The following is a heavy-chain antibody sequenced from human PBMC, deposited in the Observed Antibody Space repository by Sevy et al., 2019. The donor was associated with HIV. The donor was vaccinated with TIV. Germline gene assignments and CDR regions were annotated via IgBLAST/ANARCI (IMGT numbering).Heavy chain of an antibody. V-gene: IGHV3-30*04. J-gene: IGHJ4*02. Sequence: GGPLSLSGEASGFGLGDHVGGGVGKTQGKGLEWLAVISYNGRNQYYADSVKGRFTISKDDSKNTLYLQLNSLRAEDTAVYYCARFVGYCSGGRCSIIDFWGQGTLVTVSS. CDR3: ARFVGYCSGGRCSIIDF. D-gene: IGHD2-15*01. CDR2: ISYNGRNQ. CDR1: GFGLGDHV.